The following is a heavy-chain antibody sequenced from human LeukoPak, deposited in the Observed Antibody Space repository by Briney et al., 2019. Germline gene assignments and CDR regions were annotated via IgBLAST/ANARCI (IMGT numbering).Heavy chain of an antibody. Sequence: KPSETLSLTCAVYGGSFSGYYWSWIRQPPGKGLEWIGEINHSGSTNYNPSLKSRVTISVNTSKNQFSLKLSSVTAADTAVYYCARSEIAVAGNDAFDIWGQGTMVTVSS. CDR1: GGSFSGYY. J-gene: IGHJ3*02. CDR2: INHSGST. D-gene: IGHD6-19*01. CDR3: ARSEIAVAGNDAFDI. V-gene: IGHV4-34*01.